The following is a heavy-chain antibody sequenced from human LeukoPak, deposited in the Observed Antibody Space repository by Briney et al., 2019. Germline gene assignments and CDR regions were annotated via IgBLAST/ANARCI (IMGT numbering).Heavy chain of an antibody. CDR1: GFTFNDYA. J-gene: IGHJ3*02. CDR2: ISWNSGSI. D-gene: IGHD2-21*01. Sequence: GGSLRLSCAASGFTFNDYAMHWVGQAPGKGLEWVSGISWNSGSIGYADSVKGRFTISRDNAKNSLYLQMNSLRAEDTAVYYCARLGGGENAFDIWGQGTMVTVSS. CDR3: ARLGGGENAFDI. V-gene: IGHV3-9*01.